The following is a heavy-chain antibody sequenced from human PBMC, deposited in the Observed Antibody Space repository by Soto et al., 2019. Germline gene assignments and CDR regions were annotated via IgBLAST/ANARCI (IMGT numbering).Heavy chain of an antibody. CDR1: GFTFSSYA. CDR2: ISGNGDST. D-gene: IGHD5-18*01. CDR3: AQEAGYSLTHGMDV. J-gene: IGHJ6*02. V-gene: IGHV3-23*01. Sequence: EVLLLESGGGLLQPGGSLRLSCAASGFTFSSYAMTWVRQAPGKGLAWVSAISGNGDSTYYADSVEGRFSISRDNSKNMLYLKMNSLRAEDTAVYYSAQEAGYSLTHGMDVWGQGTTVTVSS.